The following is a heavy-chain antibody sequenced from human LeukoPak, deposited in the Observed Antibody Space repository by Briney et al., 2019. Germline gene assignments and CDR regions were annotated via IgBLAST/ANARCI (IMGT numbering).Heavy chain of an antibody. D-gene: IGHD3-10*01. CDR1: GFTFSSYS. CDR3: AKDRMVRGVIITSFDY. V-gene: IGHV3-48*01. J-gene: IGHJ4*02. Sequence: GGSLRLSCAASGFTFSSYSMNWVRQAPGKGLEWVSYISSSSSTIYYADSVKGRFTISRDNAKNSLYLQMNSLGAEDTAVYYCAKDRMVRGVIITSFDYWGQGTLVTVSS. CDR2: ISSSSSTI.